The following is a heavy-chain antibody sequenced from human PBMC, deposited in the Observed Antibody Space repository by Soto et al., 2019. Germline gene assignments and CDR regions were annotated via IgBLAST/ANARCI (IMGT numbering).Heavy chain of an antibody. Sequence: ASVKVSCKASGYTFTGYYMHWVRQAPGQGLEWIGWINPNSGGTNYAQKFQGWVTMTRDTSISTAYMELSRLRSDDTAVFYCARAQYYDSSGYYQGDAFDIWGQGTMVTVSS. CDR2: INPNSGGT. CDR1: GYTFTGYY. D-gene: IGHD3-22*01. CDR3: ARAQYYDSSGYYQGDAFDI. V-gene: IGHV1-2*04. J-gene: IGHJ3*02.